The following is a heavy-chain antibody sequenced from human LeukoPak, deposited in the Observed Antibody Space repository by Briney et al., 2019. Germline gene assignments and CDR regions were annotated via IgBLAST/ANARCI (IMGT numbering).Heavy chain of an antibody. V-gene: IGHV1-46*01. J-gene: IGHJ3*02. CDR1: GYTFTSYN. CDR3: ARYLPPGAFDI. Sequence: ASVKVSCKASGYTFTSYNMYWVRQAPGQGPEWMGKINPSGGSTSYAQKFQGRVTMTRDTSTGTVYMELSSLRSEDTAVYYCARYLPPGAFDIWGQGTMVTVSS. CDR2: INPSGGST.